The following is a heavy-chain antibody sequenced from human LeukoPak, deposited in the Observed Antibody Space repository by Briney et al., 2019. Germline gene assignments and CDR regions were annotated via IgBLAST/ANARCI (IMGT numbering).Heavy chain of an antibody. CDR1: GGSISGSSSY. Sequence: SETLSLTCTVSGGSISGSSSYWGWIRQPPGKGLEWIGSIYYSGSTYYNPSLKSRVTISVDTSKNQFSLKLSSVTAADTAVYYCAFYCSSTSCSNWFDPWGQGTLVTVSS. D-gene: IGHD2-2*01. CDR2: IYYSGST. CDR3: AFYCSSTSCSNWFDP. J-gene: IGHJ5*02. V-gene: IGHV4-39*01.